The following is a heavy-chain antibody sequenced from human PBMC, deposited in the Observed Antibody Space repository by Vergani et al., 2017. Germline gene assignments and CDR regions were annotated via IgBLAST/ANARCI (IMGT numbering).Heavy chain of an antibody. CDR3: ARLYGHDSSGSKYFDY. V-gene: IGHV5-51*01. CDR2: IHPADSDT. D-gene: IGHD3-22*01. CDR1: GYSFTNYW. J-gene: IGHJ4*02. Sequence: EVQLVQSGAEVKKPGESLKISCQISGYSFTNYWIGWVRQMPGKGLEWMGIIHPADSDTRYSPSFQGQVTISVDKSISTAYLQRSSLRASDSAMYYCARLYGHDSSGSKYFDYWGQGTLVTVSS.